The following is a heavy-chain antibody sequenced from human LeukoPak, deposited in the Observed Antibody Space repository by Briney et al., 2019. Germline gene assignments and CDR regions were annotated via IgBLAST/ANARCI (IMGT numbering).Heavy chain of an antibody. D-gene: IGHD1-26*01. V-gene: IGHV1-18*01. CDR3: ARGSGSYLRHDAFDI. Sequence: ASVKVSCKASGYTFTSYGISWVRQAPGQGLEWMGWISAYNGNTNYAQKLQGRVTMTTDTSTSTAYMVLRSLRSDDTAVYYCARGSGSYLRHDAFDIWGQGTMVTVSS. CDR1: GYTFTSYG. J-gene: IGHJ3*02. CDR2: ISAYNGNT.